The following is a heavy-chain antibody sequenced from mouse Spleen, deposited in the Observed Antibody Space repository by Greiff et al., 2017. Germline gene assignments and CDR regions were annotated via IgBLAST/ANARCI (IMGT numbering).Heavy chain of an antibody. CDR2: IDPSDSYT. CDR1: GYTFTSYW. D-gene: IGHD2-1*01. Sequence: VQLQQPGAELVMPGASVKLSCKASGYTFTSYWMHWVKQRPGQGLEWIGEIDPSDSYTNYNQKFKGKATLTVDKSSSTAYMQLSSLTSEDSAVYYCARDYGNGYAMDYWGQGTSVTVSS. V-gene: IGHV1-69*01. CDR3: ARDYGNGYAMDY. J-gene: IGHJ4*01.